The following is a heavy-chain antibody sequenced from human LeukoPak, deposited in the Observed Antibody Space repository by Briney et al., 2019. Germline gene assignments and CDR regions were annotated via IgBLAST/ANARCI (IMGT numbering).Heavy chain of an antibody. J-gene: IGHJ4*02. V-gene: IGHV4-34*01. CDR3: ARGDYWSGYYLDY. CDR2: INHDEST. D-gene: IGHD3-3*01. CDR1: GGSFSGYY. Sequence: PSETLSLTCAVYGGSFSGYYWTWIRQPPGKGLEWIGEINHDESTIYNPSLKSRVTISLDTSKNQFSLNLITVTAADTAVYYCARGDYWSGYYLDYWGQGTLVTVSS.